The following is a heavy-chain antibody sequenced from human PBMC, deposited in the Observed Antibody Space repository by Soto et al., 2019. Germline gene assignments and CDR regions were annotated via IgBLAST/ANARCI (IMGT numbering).Heavy chain of an antibody. CDR3: AKGGGSGYDYADF. D-gene: IGHD5-12*01. CDR1: GFTFSSYA. V-gene: IGHV3-23*01. Sequence: GGSLRLSCAASGFTFSSYAMSWVRQAPGKGLEWVSSISGSGGSTYYADSVKGRFTISRDNSKNTLYLQMNSLRAEDTAGYYCAKGGGSGYDYADFWGQGTLVTVSS. CDR2: ISGSGGST. J-gene: IGHJ4*02.